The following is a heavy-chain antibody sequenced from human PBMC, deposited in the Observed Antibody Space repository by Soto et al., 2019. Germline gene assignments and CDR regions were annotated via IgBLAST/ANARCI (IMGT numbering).Heavy chain of an antibody. CDR2: INPNSGGT. J-gene: IGHJ6*02. CDR1: GYTFTGYY. Sequence: ASVKVSCKASGYTFTGYYMHWVRQAPGQGLEWMGWINPNSGGTNYAQKFQGRVTMTRDTSISTAYMELSRLRSYDTAVYYCAREALLDYYYGMDVWGQGTTVTVSS. V-gene: IGHV1-2*02. CDR3: AREALLDYYYGMDV.